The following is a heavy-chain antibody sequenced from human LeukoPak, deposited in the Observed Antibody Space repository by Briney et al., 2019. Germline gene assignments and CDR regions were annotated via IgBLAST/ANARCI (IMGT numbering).Heavy chain of an antibody. V-gene: IGHV4-59*08. CDR2: IYCSGST. Sequence: SDPVSLIHTLSGGSISSYYWSWLRQPTAKGLAGIGYIYCSGSTNYNPSLKIRVTISVYTSKIQFSLKLSTVAAADTAVYYCARHDSSGYYPDYWGQGTLVTVSS. CDR3: ARHDSSGYYPDY. D-gene: IGHD3-22*01. J-gene: IGHJ4*02. CDR1: GGSISSYY.